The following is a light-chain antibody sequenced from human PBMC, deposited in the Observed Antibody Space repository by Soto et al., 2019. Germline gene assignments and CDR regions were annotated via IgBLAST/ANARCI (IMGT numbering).Light chain of an antibody. CDR2: DAS. Sequence: EIMLTQSPGTLSLSPGDRATLSCRASQSVSSSYLAWYQQKPGQAPRLLIYDASKRATGIPARFSGSGSETDFTLTISSLEPDDFAVYYCQQRAAWVTFGQGTRLEIK. CDR3: QQRAAWVT. V-gene: IGKV3D-20*02. J-gene: IGKJ5*01. CDR1: QSVSSSY.